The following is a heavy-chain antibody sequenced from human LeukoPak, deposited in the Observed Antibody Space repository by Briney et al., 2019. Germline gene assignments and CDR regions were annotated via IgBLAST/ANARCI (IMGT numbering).Heavy chain of an antibody. D-gene: IGHD5-24*01. J-gene: IGHJ3*02. CDR2: INPSDGST. V-gene: IGHV1-46*01. CDR1: GYTFTRYY. Sequence: GASVKVSCKASGYTFTRYYIHWVRRAPGQGLEWMGIINPSDGSTRDAQKFQGRVTMTTDTSTSTVYMDLSSLRSEDTAVYYCARIRDGYNDAYDIWGQGTMVTVSS. CDR3: ARIRDGYNDAYDI.